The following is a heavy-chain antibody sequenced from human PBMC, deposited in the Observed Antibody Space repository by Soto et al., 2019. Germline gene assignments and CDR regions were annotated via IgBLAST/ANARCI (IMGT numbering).Heavy chain of an antibody. J-gene: IGHJ6*02. CDR3: ARECCSSTSCYPPYYYYGMDV. CDR2: IYYSGST. V-gene: IGHV4-59*01. CDR1: GGSISSYY. D-gene: IGHD2-2*01. Sequence: PSETLYLTGTVSGGSISSYYWSWIRKPPGKGLEWIGYIYYSGSTNYNPSLKSRVTISVDTSKNQFSLKLSSVTAADTAVYYCARECCSSTSCYPPYYYYGMDVWGQGTTVTVSS.